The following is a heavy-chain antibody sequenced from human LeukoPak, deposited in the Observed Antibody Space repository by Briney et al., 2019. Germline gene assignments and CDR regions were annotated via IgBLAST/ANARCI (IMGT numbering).Heavy chain of an antibody. CDR3: VRLQAVTGNFDY. Sequence: SETLSLTCTVSGGSISSSSYYWGWIRQPPGKGLEWIETINYSGDTYYNPSLKSRVTISVDSSKNQFSLKLSSVTAADTAVYYCVRLQAVTGNFDYWGQGNLVTVSS. V-gene: IGHV4-39*07. J-gene: IGHJ4*02. CDR2: INYSGDT. CDR1: GGSISSSSYY. D-gene: IGHD1-20*01.